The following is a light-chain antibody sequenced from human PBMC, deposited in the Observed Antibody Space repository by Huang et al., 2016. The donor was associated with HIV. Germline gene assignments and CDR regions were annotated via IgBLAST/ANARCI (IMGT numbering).Light chain of an antibody. CDR2: AAS. V-gene: IGKV1-39*01. Sequence: DIQMTQSPSSLSASVGDRVTITCRASQSIDTSLNWYQQKPGKAPKLLIYAASILQSGVPSRFSGSGDGTDFTLTISSLQPEDFATFYCQQSYSTPLTFGGGTKVEIK. J-gene: IGKJ4*01. CDR1: QSIDTS. CDR3: QQSYSTPLT.